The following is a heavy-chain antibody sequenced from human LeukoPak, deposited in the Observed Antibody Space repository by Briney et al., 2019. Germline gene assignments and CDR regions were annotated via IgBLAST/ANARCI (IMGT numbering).Heavy chain of an antibody. CDR2: INHSGST. D-gene: IGHD6-19*01. V-gene: IGHV4-34*01. Sequence: SETLSLTCAVYGGSFSGYYWSWIRQPPGKGLEWIGEINHSGSTNYNPSLKSRVTISVDTSKNQFSLKLSSVTAADTAVYYCARPSIAVAGTGAGWFDPWGQGTLVTVSS. CDR3: ARPSIAVAGTGAGWFDP. J-gene: IGHJ5*02. CDR1: GGSFSGYY.